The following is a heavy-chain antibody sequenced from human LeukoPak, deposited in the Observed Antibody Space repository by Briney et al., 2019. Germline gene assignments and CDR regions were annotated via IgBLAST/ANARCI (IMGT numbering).Heavy chain of an antibody. Sequence: SETLSLTCTVSGGSISTSSYYWGWVRQPPGKGLEWIGEIYHSGSTNYNPSLKSRVTISVDKSKNQFSLKLSSVTAADTAVYYCARDRPRYYSSSSGAFDIWGQGTMVTVSS. CDR1: GGSISTSSYY. CDR3: ARDRPRYYSSSSGAFDI. J-gene: IGHJ3*02. CDR2: IYHSGST. D-gene: IGHD6-6*01. V-gene: IGHV4-39*07.